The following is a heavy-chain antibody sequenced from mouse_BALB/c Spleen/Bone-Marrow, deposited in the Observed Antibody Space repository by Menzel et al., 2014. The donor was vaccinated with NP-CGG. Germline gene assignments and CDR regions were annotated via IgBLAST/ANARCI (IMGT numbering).Heavy chain of an antibody. J-gene: IGHJ4*01. D-gene: IGHD2-4*01. CDR1: GFSLTGYG. Sequence: QVQLKESGPGLVAPSQSLSIPCTVSGFSLTGYGVSWVRQPPGKGLEWLGMIWGDGSTDYNSALKSRLSINKDNSKSQVFLKMNSLQTDDTARYYCARDSFLITRALDYWGQGTSVTVSS. CDR3: ARDSFLITRALDY. V-gene: IGHV2-6-7*01. CDR2: IWGDGST.